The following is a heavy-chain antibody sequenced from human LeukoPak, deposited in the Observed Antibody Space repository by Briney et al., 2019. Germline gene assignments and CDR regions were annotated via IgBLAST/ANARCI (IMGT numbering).Heavy chain of an antibody. Sequence: PSETLSLTCTVSGGSISSGGYYWSWIRQHPGKGLEWIGYIYYSGSTYYNPSLKSRVTISVDTSKNQFSLKLSSVTAADTAVYYCARGGGNNTIHHYSNYYYYYYMDVWGKGTTVTVSS. CDR2: IYYSGST. D-gene: IGHD4-11*01. V-gene: IGHV4-31*03. CDR1: GGSISSGGYY. J-gene: IGHJ6*03. CDR3: ARGGGNNTIHHYSNYYYYYYMDV.